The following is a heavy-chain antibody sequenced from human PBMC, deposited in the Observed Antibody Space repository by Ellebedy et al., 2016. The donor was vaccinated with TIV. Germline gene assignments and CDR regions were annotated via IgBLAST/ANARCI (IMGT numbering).Heavy chain of an antibody. D-gene: IGHD3-16*01. V-gene: IGHV1-18*01. CDR2: ISAYNGNT. CDR1: GYTFTSYG. CDR3: ARVPHPLAPLGY. J-gene: IGHJ4*02. Sequence: AASVKVSCMASGYTFTSYGISWVRQAPGQGLEWMGWISAYNGNTNYAQKLQGRVTMTTATSTSTAYMELRSLRSDDTAMYYCARVPHPLAPLGYWGQGTLVTVSS.